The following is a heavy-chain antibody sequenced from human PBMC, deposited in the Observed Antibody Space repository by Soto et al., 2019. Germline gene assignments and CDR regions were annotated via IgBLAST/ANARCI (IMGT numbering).Heavy chain of an antibody. Sequence: ELQLLESGGGFVQPGGSLRLSCTASGFGLSTYAISWVRQAPGKGLEWVSVISANSGNTDYADSVKGRFTISRDKSENTVFLPMNRLRAEDTAVYYCALPSCGGDCYSPFDYWGQGTLVTVSS. CDR2: ISANSGNT. D-gene: IGHD2-21*02. CDR3: ALPSCGGDCYSPFDY. CDR1: GFGLSTYA. V-gene: IGHV3-23*01. J-gene: IGHJ4*02.